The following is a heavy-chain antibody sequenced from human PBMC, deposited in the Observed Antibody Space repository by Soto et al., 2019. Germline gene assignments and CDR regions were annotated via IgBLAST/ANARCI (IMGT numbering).Heavy chain of an antibody. Sequence: QVQLVQSGAEVKKPGSSVKVSCKASGGTFSSYTISWVRQAPGQGLEWMGRIIPILGIANYAQKFQGRVTITADKSTSTAYMELSSLRSEDTAVYYCARMRIGYCSITSCPTGGPKDYYYMDVWGKGTTVTVSS. CDR2: IIPILGIA. V-gene: IGHV1-69*02. J-gene: IGHJ6*03. CDR3: ARMRIGYCSITSCPTGGPKDYYYMDV. CDR1: GGTFSSYT. D-gene: IGHD2-2*01.